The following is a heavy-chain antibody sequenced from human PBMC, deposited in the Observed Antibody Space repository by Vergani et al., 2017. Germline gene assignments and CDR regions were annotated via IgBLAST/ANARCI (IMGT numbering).Heavy chain of an antibody. J-gene: IGHJ3*02. Sequence: EVQLMESGGGWAQPGGSLRLSCAASGFIFSDHYMDWVRQAPGKGLEWVSSISGNNDDVYYADSVKGRFTISRDNSKNTLFLHMNSLRPEDTAVYYCAKVGRSEVAGTFGAFDIWGQGTMVTVSS. CDR1: GFIFSDHY. D-gene: IGHD6-19*01. CDR3: AKVGRSEVAGTFGAFDI. CDR2: ISGNNDDV. V-gene: IGHV3-69-1*02.